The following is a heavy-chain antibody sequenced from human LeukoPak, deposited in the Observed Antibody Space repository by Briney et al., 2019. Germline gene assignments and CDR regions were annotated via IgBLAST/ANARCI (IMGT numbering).Heavy chain of an antibody. CDR2: ISGSGGTT. V-gene: IGHV3-23*01. CDR1: GFTFNNYA. Sequence: GGSLRLSCAASGFTFNNYAMSWVRQAPGKGLEWVSAISGSGGTTYYADSVKGRFTISRDNSKNTLSLQMNSLRAEDPAVYYCAKATQWTSDYWGQGTLVTVSS. J-gene: IGHJ4*02. CDR3: AKATQWTSDY. D-gene: IGHD6-19*01.